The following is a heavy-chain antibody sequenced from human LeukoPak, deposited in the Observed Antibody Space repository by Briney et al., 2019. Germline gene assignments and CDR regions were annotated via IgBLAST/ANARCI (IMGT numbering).Heavy chain of an antibody. CDR3: ARDGYFDH. Sequence: ASVKVSCKATAYTFTNDGIAWVRQAPGQGLEWMGWISAHNGNTNYAQKLQGRVTMTTDTSTNTAYMELRSLASDDTALYYCARDGYFDHWGQGTLVTVS. CDR1: AYTFTNDG. J-gene: IGHJ4*02. V-gene: IGHV1-18*01. CDR2: ISAHNGNT.